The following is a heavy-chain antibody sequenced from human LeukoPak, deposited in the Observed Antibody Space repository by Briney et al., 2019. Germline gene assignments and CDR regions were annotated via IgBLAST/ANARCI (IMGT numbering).Heavy chain of an antibody. J-gene: IGHJ4*02. Sequence: GGSLRLSCAASGFTFSDSYMSWLRQAPGKGLEWLSYISGSSRYTNYADSVKGRFTISRDNAKNSLYLQMNSLRAEDTALYYCARNLLSSGQLDGIDYWGQGTLVTVSS. CDR1: GFTFSDSY. D-gene: IGHD3-22*01. CDR2: ISGSSRYT. V-gene: IGHV3-11*06. CDR3: ARNLLSSGQLDGIDY.